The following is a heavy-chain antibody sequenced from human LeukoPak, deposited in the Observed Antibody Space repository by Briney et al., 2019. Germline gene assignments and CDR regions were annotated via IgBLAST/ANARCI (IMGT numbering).Heavy chain of an antibody. CDR1: GFTFDDYW. D-gene: IGHD6-19*01. V-gene: IGHV3-7*01. CDR3: ARGLSSGWQGH. J-gene: IGHJ4*02. Sequence: PGGSLRLSCGASGFTFDDYWMSWVRQAPGQGLEWVANINQDGSEKYYLDSAKGRFTISRDNARNSLYLQVNSLRAEDTAVYYCARGLSSGWQGHWGQGTLVTVSS. CDR2: INQDGSEK.